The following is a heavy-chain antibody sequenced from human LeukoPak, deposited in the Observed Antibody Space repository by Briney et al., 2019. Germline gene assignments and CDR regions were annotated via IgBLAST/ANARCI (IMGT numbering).Heavy chain of an antibody. CDR1: GFTFSSYA. V-gene: IGHV3-23*01. CDR3: AKDMVVRGDTGEFDY. J-gene: IGHJ4*02. Sequence: GSLRLSCAASGFTFSSYAMSWVRQAPGKGLEWVSAISGSGGSTYYADSVKGRFTISRDNSKNTLYRQMNSLRAEDTAVYYCAKDMVVRGDTGEFDYWGQGTLVTVSS. D-gene: IGHD3-10*01. CDR2: ISGSGGST.